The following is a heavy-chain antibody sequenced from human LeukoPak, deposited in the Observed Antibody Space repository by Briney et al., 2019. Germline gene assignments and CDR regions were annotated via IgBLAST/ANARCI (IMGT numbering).Heavy chain of an antibody. Sequence: AASVRVSCKAAGYTFASYDINWVRQATGQGLEWMGWMHPHSGNTGYAQTFQGRVTMTTNISTSTAYMELSSLRYEDTAVYYCARDVGITVTDSFDPWGQGTLVTVSS. V-gene: IGHV1-8*01. CDR3: ARDVGITVTDSFDP. CDR1: GYTFASYD. CDR2: MHPHSGNT. D-gene: IGHD4-11*01. J-gene: IGHJ5*02.